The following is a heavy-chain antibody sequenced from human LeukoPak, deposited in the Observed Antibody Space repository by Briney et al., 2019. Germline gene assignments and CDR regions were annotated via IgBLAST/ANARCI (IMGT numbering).Heavy chain of an antibody. J-gene: IGHJ4*02. CDR1: GGSISSSSYY. Sequence: PSETLSLTCTVSGGSISSSSYYWGWIRQPPGKGLEWIGSIYYSGSTDYNPSLNSRVTISVDTSKNQFSLKLSSVTAADTAVYYCARHDFWSGYSFDYWGQGTLVTVSS. CDR2: IYYSGST. D-gene: IGHD3-3*01. CDR3: ARHDFWSGYSFDY. V-gene: IGHV4-39*01.